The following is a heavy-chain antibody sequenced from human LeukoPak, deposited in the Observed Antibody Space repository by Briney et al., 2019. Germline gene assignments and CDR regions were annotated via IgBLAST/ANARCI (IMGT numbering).Heavy chain of an antibody. CDR3: ARRPRYYYYYMDV. CDR1: GGSISNYC. J-gene: IGHJ6*03. V-gene: IGHV4-4*07. Sequence: SETLSLTCTVSGGSISNYCWSWIRQSAGKGLEWIGRIYITGSTNYNPSLKSRVTMSVDTSKNQFSLKLSSVTAADTAGYYCARRPRYYYYYMDVWGKGTTVTISS. CDR2: IYITGST.